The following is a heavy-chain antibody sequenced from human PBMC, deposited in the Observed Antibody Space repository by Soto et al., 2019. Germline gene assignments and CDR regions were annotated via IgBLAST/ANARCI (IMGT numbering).Heavy chain of an antibody. V-gene: IGHV4-31*03. D-gene: IGHD5-18*01. CDR1: GGSINSGGYC. CDR3: SRGIRV. Sequence: QVQLQESGPGLVKPSQTLSLTCTVSGGSINSGGYCWSWIRQHPGKGLDWIGCISYGGSTSYNPALKSRVTISVDTSNNQFSLKLTSVTAADTVVYYCSRGIRVWGQGALLTVSS. CDR2: ISYGGST. J-gene: IGHJ1*01.